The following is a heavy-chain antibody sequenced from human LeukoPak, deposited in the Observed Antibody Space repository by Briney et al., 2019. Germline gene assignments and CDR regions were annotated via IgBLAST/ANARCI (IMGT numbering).Heavy chain of an antibody. CDR3: ARREGSSWYPNWFDP. J-gene: IGHJ5*02. Sequence: SETLSLTCTVSGGSISSSSYYWGWIRQPPGKGLEWIGSIYYSGSTYYNPSLKSRVTISVDTSKNQFSLKLSSVTAADMAVYYCARREGSSWYPNWFDPWGQGTLVTVSS. V-gene: IGHV4-39*01. CDR2: IYYSGST. CDR1: GGSISSSSYY. D-gene: IGHD6-13*01.